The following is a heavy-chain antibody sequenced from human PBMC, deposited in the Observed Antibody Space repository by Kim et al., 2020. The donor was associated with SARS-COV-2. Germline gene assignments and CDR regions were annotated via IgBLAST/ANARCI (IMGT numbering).Heavy chain of an antibody. J-gene: IGHJ4*02. V-gene: IGHV3-7*01. CDR3: ARVGHYYGSGSYSEAPQFDY. CDR1: GFTFSSYW. Sequence: GGSLRLSCAASGFTFSSYWMSWVRQAPGKGLEWVANIKQDGSEKYYVDSVKGRFTISRDNAKNSLYLQMNSLRAEDTAVYYCARVGHYYGSGSYSEAPQFDYWGQGTLVTVSS. D-gene: IGHD3-10*01. CDR2: IKQDGSEK.